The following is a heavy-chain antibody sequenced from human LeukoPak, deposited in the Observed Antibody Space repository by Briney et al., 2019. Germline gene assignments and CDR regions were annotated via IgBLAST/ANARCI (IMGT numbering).Heavy chain of an antibody. V-gene: IGHV1-2*06. J-gene: IGHJ4*02. Sequence: GASVKVSCKASGYTFTGYYMHWVRQAPGQGLEWMGRINPNSGGTNYAQKFQGRVAMTRDTSISTAYMELSRLRSDDTAVYYCARARIKTGTTDYWGQGTLVTVSS. CDR2: INPNSGGT. CDR3: ARARIKTGTTDY. CDR1: GYTFTGYY. D-gene: IGHD1-7*01.